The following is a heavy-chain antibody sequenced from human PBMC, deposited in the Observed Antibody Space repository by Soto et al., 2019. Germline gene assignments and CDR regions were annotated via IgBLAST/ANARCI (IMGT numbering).Heavy chain of an antibody. V-gene: IGHV1-69*06. CDR1: GGTFSRYG. J-gene: IGHJ4*02. CDR2: IIPVSGTA. Sequence: SVKVSCKASGGTFSRYGFIWVRQVPGQGLEWLGGIIPVSGTANYAVKFQGRVTITVDRVTSTGYMELTSLRSEDTAVYYCAREVLLRGRNYFDYWGQGTLVTVSS. CDR3: AREVLLRGRNYFDY. D-gene: IGHD2-8*01.